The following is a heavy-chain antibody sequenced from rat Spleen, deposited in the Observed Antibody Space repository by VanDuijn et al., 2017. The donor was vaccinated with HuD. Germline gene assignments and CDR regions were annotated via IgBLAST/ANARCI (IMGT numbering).Heavy chain of an antibody. Sequence: EVQLQESGPGLVKPSQSLSLTCSVTGYSITSSYRWNWIRKFPGKKLEWLGYINSAASTNYNPSLKSRITITRDTSKNQFFLQVNSVTTEDTATYYCASLYSSYSLYYFDYWGQGVMVTVSS. CDR3: ASLYSSYSLYYFDY. J-gene: IGHJ2*01. CDR1: GYSITSSYR. D-gene: IGHD1-2*01. V-gene: IGHV3-3*01. CDR2: INSAAST.